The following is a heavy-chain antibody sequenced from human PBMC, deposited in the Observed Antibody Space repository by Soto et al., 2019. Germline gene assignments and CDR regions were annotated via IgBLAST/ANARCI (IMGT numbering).Heavy chain of an antibody. V-gene: IGHV1-3*01. CDR1: GYTFTSYA. CDR3: ATSGAYYYYYYMDV. CDR2: INAGNGNT. Sequence: ASVKVSCKASGYTFTSYAMHWVRQAPGQRLEWMGWINAGNGNTKYSQKFQGRVTITRDTSASTAYMELSSLRSEDTAVYYCATSGAYYYYYYMDVWGKGTTVTVSS. J-gene: IGHJ6*03. D-gene: IGHD1-26*01.